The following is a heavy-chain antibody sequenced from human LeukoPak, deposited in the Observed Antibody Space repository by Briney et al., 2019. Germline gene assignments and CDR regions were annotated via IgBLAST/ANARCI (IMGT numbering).Heavy chain of an antibody. V-gene: IGHV3-7*03. CDR1: GLTFSSSW. CDR2: INPDGNKK. Sequence: TGGSLRLSCAVSGLTFSSSWMDWVRQAPGKGLEWVASINPDGNKKYSADSVKGRFTISRDNAKNSLSLQMDSLRAEDTALYYCARHKYYSFDCWGQGALVTVSS. CDR3: ARHKYYSFDC. D-gene: IGHD2/OR15-2a*01. J-gene: IGHJ4*02.